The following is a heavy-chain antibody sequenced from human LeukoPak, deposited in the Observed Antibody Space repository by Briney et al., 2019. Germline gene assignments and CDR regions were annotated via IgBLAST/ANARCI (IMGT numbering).Heavy chain of an antibody. CDR3: ARGGGAVVVPAALDY. J-gene: IGHJ4*02. V-gene: IGHV4-59*01. Sequence: PSETLSLTCTVSGGSLSSYYWSWIRQPPGKGLEWIGYIYYSGSTNYNPSLKSRVTISVDTSKNQFSLKLSSVTAADTAVYYCARGGGAVVVPAALDYWGQGTLVTVSS. CDR1: GGSLSSYY. CDR2: IYYSGST. D-gene: IGHD2-2*01.